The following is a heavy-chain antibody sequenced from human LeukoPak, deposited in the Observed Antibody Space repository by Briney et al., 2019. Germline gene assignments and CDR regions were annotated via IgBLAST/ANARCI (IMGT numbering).Heavy chain of an antibody. CDR3: ARGQGAAGTGRYYYYGLDV. D-gene: IGHD6-13*01. CDR2: MNPNSGNT. V-gene: IGHV1-8*02. J-gene: IGHJ6*02. CDR1: GYTFTSYD. Sequence: GASVTVFFKASGYTFTSYDINWVRQATGQGLEWMGWMNPNSGNTGYGQKFQGRVTMTRNTSISTAYMELSSLRSEDTAVYYCARGQGAAGTGRYYYYGLDVWGQGTTVTVSS.